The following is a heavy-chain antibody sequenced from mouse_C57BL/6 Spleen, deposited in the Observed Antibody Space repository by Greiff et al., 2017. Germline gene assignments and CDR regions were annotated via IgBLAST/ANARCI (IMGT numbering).Heavy chain of an antibody. V-gene: IGHV1-85*01. D-gene: IGHD2-1*01. CDR3: AKKGYYGNSAYAMDY. CDR2: IYPRDGST. Sequence: QVQLKQSGPELVKPGASVKLSCKASGYTFTSYDINWVKQRPGQGLEWIGWIYPRDGSTKYTEKFKGKATLTVDTSSSTAYMELHSLTSEDSAVYFCAKKGYYGNSAYAMDYWGQGTSVTVSS. CDR1: GYTFTSYD. J-gene: IGHJ4*01.